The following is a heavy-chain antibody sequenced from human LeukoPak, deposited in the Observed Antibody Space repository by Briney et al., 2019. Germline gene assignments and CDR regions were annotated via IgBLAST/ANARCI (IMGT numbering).Heavy chain of an antibody. V-gene: IGHV4-39*07. D-gene: IGHD2-2*01. CDR3: ARGVGVVVPAPYYGMDV. CDR2: IYYSGST. Sequence: SETLSLTCTVSGGSISSSSYYWGWIRQPPGKGLEWIGSIYYSGSTNYNPSLKSRVTISVDTSKNQFSLKLSSVTAADTAVYYCARGVGVVVPAPYYGMDVWGQGTTVTVSS. CDR1: GGSISSSSYY. J-gene: IGHJ6*02.